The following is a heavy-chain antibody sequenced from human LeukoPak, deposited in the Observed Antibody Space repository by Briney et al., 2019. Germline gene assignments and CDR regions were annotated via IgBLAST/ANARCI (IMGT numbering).Heavy chain of an antibody. D-gene: IGHD2-21*01. V-gene: IGHV3-7*01. CDR3: ARLAYCGGDCFSGLNPFDY. J-gene: IGHJ4*02. CDR1: GFTFSSYW. Sequence: GGSLRLSCAASGFTFSSYWMSWVRQAPGQGLEWVANVKQDGSEKYYVDSVKVRFTISRDNAKTSLYLQMNSLRAEATAVYYCARLAYCGGDCFSGLNPFDYWGQGALVTVSS. CDR2: VKQDGSEK.